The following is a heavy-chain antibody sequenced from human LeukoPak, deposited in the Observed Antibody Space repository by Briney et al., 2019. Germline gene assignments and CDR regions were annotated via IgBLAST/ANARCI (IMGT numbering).Heavy chain of an antibody. V-gene: IGHV3-74*01. CDR1: GFTFSSFW. D-gene: IGHD6-19*01. CDR3: AREGAVDGIFYYYMDV. CDR2: INGDGSVR. Sequence: PGGSLRLSCAASGFTFSSFWIYWVRHAPGKGLVWVSRINGDGSVRDYADSVKGRFNISRDNAKNTLFLHMNSLRGEDTAVYYCAREGAVDGIFYYYMDVWGKGTTVTVSS. J-gene: IGHJ6*03.